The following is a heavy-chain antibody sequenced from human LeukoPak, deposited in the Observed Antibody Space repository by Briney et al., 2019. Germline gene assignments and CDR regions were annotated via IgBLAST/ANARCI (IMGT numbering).Heavy chain of an antibody. D-gene: IGHD6-13*01. CDR3: AKDYEYNSNTWYFH. CDR1: GFMFSSNW. Sequence: GGSLRLSCAASGFMFSSNWMSWVRQAPGKGLEWVSAISGSGGSTYYADSVRGRFTISRDNSKNTLYLQMNSLRAEDTAVYYCAKDYEYNSNTWYFHWGRGTLVSVSS. CDR2: ISGSGGST. J-gene: IGHJ4*02. V-gene: IGHV3-23*01.